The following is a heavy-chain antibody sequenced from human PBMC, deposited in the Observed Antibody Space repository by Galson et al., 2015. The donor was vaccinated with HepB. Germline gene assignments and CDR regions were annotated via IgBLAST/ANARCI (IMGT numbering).Heavy chain of an antibody. CDR2: ISHSGST. CDR3: ARGLVGATTLFHFYYGLDV. D-gene: IGHD1-26*01. V-gene: IGHV4-4*01. CDR1: NDSISSSNW. J-gene: IGHJ6*02. Sequence: TLSLTCAVSNDSISSSNWWSWVRQPPGKGLEWIGEISHSGSTNYNPSLKSRVTLSVDKSKSQFSLKLGSVTAADTAVYFCARGLVGATTLFHFYYGLDVWGQGATVTVSS.